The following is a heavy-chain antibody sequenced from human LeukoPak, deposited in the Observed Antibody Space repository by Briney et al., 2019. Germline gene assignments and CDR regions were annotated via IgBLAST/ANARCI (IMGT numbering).Heavy chain of an antibody. V-gene: IGHV1-8*01. CDR3: ARSRFGELAWFDP. Sequence: ASVEVSCKASGYTFTSYDINWVRQATGQGLEWMGWMNPNSGNTGYAQKFQGRVTMTRDTSISTAYMELSSLRSEDTAVYYCARSRFGELAWFDPWGQGTLVTVSS. J-gene: IGHJ5*02. CDR2: MNPNSGNT. CDR1: GYTFTSYD. D-gene: IGHD3-10*01.